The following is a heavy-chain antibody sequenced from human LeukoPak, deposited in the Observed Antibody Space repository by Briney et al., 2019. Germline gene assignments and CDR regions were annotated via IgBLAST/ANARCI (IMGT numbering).Heavy chain of an antibody. V-gene: IGHV5-51*01. Sequence: GASLKISCQGSGYSFTSYWIGWVRPLPGKGPEWMGIIYPGDSDTRYSPSFQGQVTISADKSISTAYLQWSSLKASDTAMYYCARRRQLQGFDYWGQGTLVTVSS. CDR1: GYSFTSYW. J-gene: IGHJ4*02. D-gene: IGHD2-2*01. CDR3: ARRRQLQGFDY. CDR2: IYPGDSDT.